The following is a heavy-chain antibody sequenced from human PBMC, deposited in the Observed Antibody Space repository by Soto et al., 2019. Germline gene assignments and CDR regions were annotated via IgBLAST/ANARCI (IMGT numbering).Heavy chain of an antibody. CDR3: ARGLYGDY. Sequence: QVQLVQSVPDVKKPGASVKVSCKASGYTFTTYSFSWVRQAPGQGLEWVGWISTYNGDTNYAQRLQGRVTMTTDTSTSTAYMELRSLRSDDTAVYYGARGLYGDYWGHVTLVTVSS. CDR2: ISTYNGDT. V-gene: IGHV1-18*01. J-gene: IGHJ4*01. D-gene: IGHD3-16*01. CDR1: GYTFTTYS.